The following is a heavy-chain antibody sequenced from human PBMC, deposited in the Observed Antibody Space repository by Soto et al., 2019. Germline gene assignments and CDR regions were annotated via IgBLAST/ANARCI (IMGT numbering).Heavy chain of an antibody. CDR1: GGSISSGGYY. J-gene: IGHJ4*02. Sequence: QVQLQESGPGLVKPSQTLSLTCTVSGGSISSGGYYWSWIRQHPGKGLEWIGYIYYSGGTYQNPSLKSRVMITVDTSKNQFSLKLSSVTAADTAVYYCARDLGGYGVFDYWGQETLVTVSS. V-gene: IGHV4-31*03. D-gene: IGHD5-12*01. CDR2: IYYSGGT. CDR3: ARDLGGYGVFDY.